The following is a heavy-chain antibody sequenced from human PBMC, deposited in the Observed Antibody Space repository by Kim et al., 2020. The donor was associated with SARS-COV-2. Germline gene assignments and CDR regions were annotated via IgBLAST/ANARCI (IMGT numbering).Heavy chain of an antibody. CDR1: GFTFSSYA. V-gene: IGHV3-30*04. J-gene: IGHJ6*02. CDR2: ISYDGSNK. D-gene: IGHD3-10*01. Sequence: GGSLRLSCAASGFTFSSYAMHWVRQAPGKGLEWVAVISYDGSNKYYADSVKGRFTISRDNSKNTLYLQMNSLRAEDTAVYYCARDRLYYYGSGSYLFPGMDVWGQGTTVTVSS. CDR3: ARDRLYYYGSGSYLFPGMDV.